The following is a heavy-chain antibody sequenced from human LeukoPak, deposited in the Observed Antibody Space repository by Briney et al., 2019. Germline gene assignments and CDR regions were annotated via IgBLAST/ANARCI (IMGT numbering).Heavy chain of an antibody. CDR1: GFTFSTYS. D-gene: IGHD3-22*01. CDR2: ISGSSIYI. Sequence: GGSLRLSCAASGFTFSTYSMNWVRQAPGKGLEWVSSISGSSIYIYYADSVKGRFAISRDNAKNSLYLQMNSLRAEDTAVYYCARDPPYYDSSGYYYDYWGQGTLVTVSS. J-gene: IGHJ4*02. CDR3: ARDPPYYDSSGYYYDY. V-gene: IGHV3-21*01.